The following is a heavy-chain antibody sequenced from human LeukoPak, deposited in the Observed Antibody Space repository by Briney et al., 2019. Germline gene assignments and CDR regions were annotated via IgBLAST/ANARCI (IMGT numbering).Heavy chain of an antibody. Sequence: PSQTLPLTCTVSGGSISSGDYYWSWIRQPPGKGLEWIGYIYYSGSTYYNPSLKSRVTISVDTSKNQFSLKLSSVTAADTAVYYCGRAGPPHWYFDLWGRGTLVTVSS. CDR1: GGSISSGDYY. CDR3: GRAGPPHWYFDL. D-gene: IGHD6-19*01. CDR2: IYYSGST. J-gene: IGHJ2*01. V-gene: IGHV4-30-4*01.